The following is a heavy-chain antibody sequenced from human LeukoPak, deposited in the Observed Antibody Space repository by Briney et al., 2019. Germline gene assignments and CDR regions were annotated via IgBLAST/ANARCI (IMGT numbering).Heavy chain of an antibody. CDR1: GFTFSSYS. D-gene: IGHD3-16*01. CDR3: VRDQGGAVSY. J-gene: IGHJ4*02. V-gene: IGHV3-48*01. Sequence: GGSLRLSCAASGFTFSSYSMNWVRQAPGKGLEWVSYISSLSGTIHYADSVTGRFIISRDNAKNSLFLQMSSLRAEDTAVYYCVRDQGGAVSYWGQGTLVTVSS. CDR2: ISSLSGTI.